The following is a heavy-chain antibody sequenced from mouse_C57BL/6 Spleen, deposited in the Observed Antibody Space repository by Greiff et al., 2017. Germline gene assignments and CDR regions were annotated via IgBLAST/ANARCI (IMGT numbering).Heavy chain of an antibody. Sequence: VQLKESGGGLVKPGGSLQLSCAASGFTFSDYGMHWVRQAPEKRLAWVAYISSGSSTLYYADTVKGRFTISRDNAKNTLFLQMTSLRSEDTAMYYCARRDCYYAMDYWGQGTSVTGSS. V-gene: IGHV5-17*01. CDR2: ISSGSSTL. J-gene: IGHJ4*01. CDR1: GFTFSDYG. CDR3: ARRDCYYAMDY.